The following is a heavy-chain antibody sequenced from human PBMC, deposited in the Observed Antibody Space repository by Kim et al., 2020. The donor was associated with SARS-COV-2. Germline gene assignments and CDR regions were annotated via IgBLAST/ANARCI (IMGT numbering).Heavy chain of an antibody. CDR2: INTVGTNI. Sequence: GGSLRLSCAASGFAFSSFPMHWVRQAPGKGLEWVSYINTVGTNIFYADSVRGRFTISRDNAKNSLFLHMNSLRDEDTALYYCARGLRYFDSWGQGTLVTVSS. J-gene: IGHJ4*02. CDR3: ARGLRYFDS. CDR1: GFAFSSFP. V-gene: IGHV3-48*02.